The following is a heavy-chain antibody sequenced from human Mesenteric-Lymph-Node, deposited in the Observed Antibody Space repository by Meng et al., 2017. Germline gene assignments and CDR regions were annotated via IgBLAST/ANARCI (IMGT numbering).Heavy chain of an antibody. CDR1: GGSFSGYY. CDR3: ARGYYDSSGYGYWYFDL. D-gene: IGHD3-22*01. Sequence: QEQRQQWGARLLKPSETLSPTCAVDGGSFSGYYWSWIRQPPGKGLEWIGEINHSGSTNYNPSLKSRVTISVDTSKNQFSLKLSSVTAADTAVYYCARGYYDSSGYGYWYFDLWGRGTLVTVSS. J-gene: IGHJ2*01. V-gene: IGHV4-34*01. CDR2: INHSGST.